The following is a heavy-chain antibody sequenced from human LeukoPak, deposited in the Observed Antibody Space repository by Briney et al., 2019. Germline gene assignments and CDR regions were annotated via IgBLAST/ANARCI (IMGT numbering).Heavy chain of an antibody. J-gene: IGHJ5*02. CDR3: ARGDDYGGNYPSNWFDP. V-gene: IGHV1-18*01. CDR1: GYTFTSYG. D-gene: IGHD4-23*01. Sequence: ASVKVSCKASGYTFTSYGISWVRQAPGQGLEWMGWISAYNGNTNYAQKLQGRVTMTTDTSTSTAYMEPRSLRSDDTAVYYCARGDDYGGNYPSNWFDPWGQGTLVTVSS. CDR2: ISAYNGNT.